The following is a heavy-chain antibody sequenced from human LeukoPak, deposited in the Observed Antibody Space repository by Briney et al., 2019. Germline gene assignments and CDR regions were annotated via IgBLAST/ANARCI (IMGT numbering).Heavy chain of an antibody. CDR3: ARDKRNFDY. CDR1: GFTFSSYA. Sequence: GGSLRLSCAASGFTFSSYAMHWVRQAPGKGLEWVAVIWYDGSNKYYADSVKGRFTLSRDNSKHTLYLQTNSLRAADTAVYYCARDKRNFDYWGQGTLVTVSS. D-gene: IGHD5-24*01. V-gene: IGHV3-33*08. J-gene: IGHJ4*02. CDR2: IWYDGSNK.